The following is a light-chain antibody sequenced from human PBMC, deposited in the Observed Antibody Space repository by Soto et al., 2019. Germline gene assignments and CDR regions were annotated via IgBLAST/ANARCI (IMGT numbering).Light chain of an antibody. CDR1: QDISSY. J-gene: IGKJ5*01. V-gene: IGKV1-9*01. CDR3: QQFNSYSIT. CDR2: AAS. Sequence: DIQLTQSPSFLSASVGDRVTITCRASQDISSYLAWYQQKPGKAPKLLIYAASTLQSGLPSRFSGSGSGTEFTLTISSLQPEDFATYYCQQFNSYSITFGQGTRLEIK.